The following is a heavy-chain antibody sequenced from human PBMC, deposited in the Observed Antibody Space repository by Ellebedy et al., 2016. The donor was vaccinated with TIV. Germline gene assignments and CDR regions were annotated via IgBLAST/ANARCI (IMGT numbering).Heavy chain of an antibody. CDR2: INNDGSGA. Sequence: GESLKISCAASGFTFSGHWIHWVRQPPGKGLVWVSRINNDGSGAVYADSVKGRFTISRDNAKNTVYLQMNSLRAEDAAMYYCVRDVWVSAEGGRFDPWGQGTLVTVSS. D-gene: IGHD1-26*01. J-gene: IGHJ5*02. CDR1: GFTFSGHW. CDR3: VRDVWVSAEGGRFDP. V-gene: IGHV3-74*01.